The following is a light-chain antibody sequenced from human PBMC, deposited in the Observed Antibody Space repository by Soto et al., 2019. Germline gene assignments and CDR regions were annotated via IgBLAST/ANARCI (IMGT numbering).Light chain of an antibody. CDR1: ENIDSY. Sequence: DIQMTQSPPSLSASVGDSVTIVCRATENIDSYLNWYQQKPGSAPTLIVYSASALQSGVPSRFSGSVSGTTFTLTITSLQPEDVSLYFCRQTYRAPYSFGGGT. V-gene: IGKV1-39*01. J-gene: IGKJ4*01. CDR2: SAS. CDR3: RQTYRAPYS.